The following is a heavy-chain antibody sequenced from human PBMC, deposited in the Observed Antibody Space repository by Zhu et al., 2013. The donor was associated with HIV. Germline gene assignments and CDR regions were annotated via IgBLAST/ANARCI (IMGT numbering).Heavy chain of an antibody. V-gene: IGHV1-46*01. CDR3: ARGSLSEWLVHDFDY. D-gene: IGHD6-19*01. Sequence: QVQLVQSGAEVKKPGASVKVSCKASGYTFTSYYMHWVRQAPGQGLEWMGIINPCGGSTSYAQKFQGRVTMTRDTSTSTVYMELSSLRSEDTAVYYCARGSLSEWLVHDFDYWGQGTLVTVSS. CDR1: GYTFTSYY. CDR2: INPCGGST. J-gene: IGHJ4*02.